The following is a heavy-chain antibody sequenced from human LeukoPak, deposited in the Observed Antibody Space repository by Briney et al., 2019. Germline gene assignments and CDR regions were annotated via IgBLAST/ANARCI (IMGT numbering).Heavy chain of an antibody. J-gene: IGHJ5*02. CDR2: IYYSGST. CDR1: GGSISSSSYY. V-gene: IGHV4-39*07. D-gene: IGHD2-2*01. Sequence: SETLSLTCTVSGGSISSSSYYWGWIRQPPGKGLEWIGSIYYSGSTYYNPSLKSRVTISVDTSKNQFSLKLGSVTAADTAVYYCARDLFGTSSGRFDPWGQGTLVTVSS. CDR3: ARDLFGTSSGRFDP.